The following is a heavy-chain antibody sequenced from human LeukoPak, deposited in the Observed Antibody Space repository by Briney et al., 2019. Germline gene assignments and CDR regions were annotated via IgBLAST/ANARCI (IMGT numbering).Heavy chain of an antibody. CDR2: INPNSGGT. CDR1: GYTFTGYY. V-gene: IGHV1-2*02. CDR3: ARVAYYYDSSGYPILGY. D-gene: IGHD3-22*01. J-gene: IGHJ4*02. Sequence: ASVKVSCKASGYTFTGYYMHWVRQAPGQGLEWMGWINPNSGGTNYAQKFQGRVTMTRDTSISTAYMELSRLRSDDTAVYYCARVAYYYDSSGYPILGYWGQGTLVTVSS.